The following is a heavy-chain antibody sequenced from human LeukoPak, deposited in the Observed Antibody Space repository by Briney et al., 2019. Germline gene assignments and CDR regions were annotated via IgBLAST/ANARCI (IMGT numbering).Heavy chain of an antibody. J-gene: IGHJ4*02. V-gene: IGHV3-7*01. CDR3: ARWRWQQSEFDY. D-gene: IGHD5-24*01. CDR1: GFTFSSYS. CDR2: IKQDGNEE. Sequence: GGSLRLSRAASGFTFSSYSMGWVRQAPGKGLECVANIKQDGNEEYCVDSVEGRFTISRDNAKNSLYLQMNSLRAEDTAIYYCARWRWQQSEFDYWGQGTLVTVSS.